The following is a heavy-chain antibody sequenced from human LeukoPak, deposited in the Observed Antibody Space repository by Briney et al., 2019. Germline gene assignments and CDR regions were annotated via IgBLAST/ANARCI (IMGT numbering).Heavy chain of an antibody. CDR2: ISGSGGST. D-gene: IGHD1-26*01. CDR1: GFTFSSYA. CDR3: ARAREKWVAFDI. V-gene: IGHV3-23*01. J-gene: IGHJ3*02. Sequence: GGSLRLSCAASGFTFSSYAMSWVRQAPGKGLEWVSAISGSGGSTYYADSVKGRFTISRDNSKNTLYLQMNSLRAEDTAVYYCARAREKWVAFDIWGQGTMVTVSS.